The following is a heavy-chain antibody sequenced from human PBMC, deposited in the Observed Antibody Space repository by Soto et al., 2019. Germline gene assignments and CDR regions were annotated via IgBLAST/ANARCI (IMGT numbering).Heavy chain of an antibody. J-gene: IGHJ1*01. V-gene: IGHV3-23*01. CDR2: ISGSGGST. CDR3: AKFFNRSHLTENLQP. CDR1: VFPFSSYA. D-gene: IGHD3-3*01. Sequence: GGSLRLSCAASVFPFSSYAMSWVRQAPGKGLEWVSAISGSGGSTYYADSVKGRFTISRDNSKNTLYLQMNSLRAEDTAVYYWAKFFNRSHLTENLQPGGQGTLV.